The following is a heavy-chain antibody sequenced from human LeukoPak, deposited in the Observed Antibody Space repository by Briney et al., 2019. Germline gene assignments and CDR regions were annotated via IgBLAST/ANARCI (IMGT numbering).Heavy chain of an antibody. D-gene: IGHD1-14*01. CDR2: IGTNGGST. J-gene: IGHJ4*02. V-gene: IGHV3-23*01. CDR1: GFTFSSYA. CDR3: AKRKGSGNQERTFDY. Sequence: PGGSLRLSCAASGFTFSSYALSWVRQAPGKELEWVSGIGTNGGSTYYADSVKGRFTISRDNSKNTLYLQMNSLRADDTAVNYCAKRKGSGNQERTFDYWGQGTLVTISS.